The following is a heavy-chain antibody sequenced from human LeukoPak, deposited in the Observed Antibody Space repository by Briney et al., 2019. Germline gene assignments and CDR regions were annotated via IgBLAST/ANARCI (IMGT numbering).Heavy chain of an antibody. Sequence: GASVKVSCKASGYTFTSYGISWVRQAPGQGLEWMGRIIPILGIANYAQKFQGRVTITADKSTSTAYMELSSLRSEDTAVYYCARDHGSWHHYYYYYMDVWGKGTTVTVSS. D-gene: IGHD6-13*01. CDR3: ARDHGSWHHYYYYYMDV. J-gene: IGHJ6*03. V-gene: IGHV1-69*04. CDR2: IIPILGIA. CDR1: GYTFTSYG.